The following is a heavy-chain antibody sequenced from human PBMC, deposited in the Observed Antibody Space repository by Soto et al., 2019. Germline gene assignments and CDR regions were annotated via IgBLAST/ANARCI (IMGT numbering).Heavy chain of an antibody. Sequence: XESPKVSWKCSGYLCSNYLIGLVRYLPGKGLEWMGIIYPDDSDTRYSPSFQGQVTISADESITTAYLQWSSLKASDTAMYYCVRPRVIDDSGYYGMDVWGQGTTVTVSS. CDR1: GYLCSNYL. CDR3: VRPRVIDDSGYYGMDV. V-gene: IGHV5-51*01. CDR2: IYPDDSDT. J-gene: IGHJ6*02. D-gene: IGHD1-1*01.